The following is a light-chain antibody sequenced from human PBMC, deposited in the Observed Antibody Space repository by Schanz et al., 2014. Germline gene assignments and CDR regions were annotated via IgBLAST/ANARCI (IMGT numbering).Light chain of an antibody. Sequence: QSVLTQPPSASGSPGQSVTISCTGTSSDVGGYNYVSWYQQHPGKAPKLMIYEVSKRPSGVPDRFSGSKSGTSASLAISGLQSEDEADYYCAVWDDSLNGYVFGTGTKLTVL. CDR1: SSDVGGYNY. V-gene: IGLV2-8*01. J-gene: IGLJ1*01. CDR3: AVWDDSLNGYV. CDR2: EVS.